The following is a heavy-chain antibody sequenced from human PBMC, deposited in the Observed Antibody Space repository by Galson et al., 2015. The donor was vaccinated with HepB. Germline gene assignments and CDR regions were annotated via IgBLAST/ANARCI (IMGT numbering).Heavy chain of an antibody. D-gene: IGHD4-11*01. CDR1: GFTFSRNG. Sequence: SLRLSCAASGFTFSRNGMYWVRQAPGKGPEWVAVISHDGSITYHADPVKGRFPISRDNSKNTLYLQMDGLRVEDTAVYYCAKSPPGGYSNYGGPFDHWGQGTLVTVSS. CDR2: ISHDGSIT. J-gene: IGHJ4*02. CDR3: AKSPPGGYSNYGGPFDH. V-gene: IGHV3-30*18.